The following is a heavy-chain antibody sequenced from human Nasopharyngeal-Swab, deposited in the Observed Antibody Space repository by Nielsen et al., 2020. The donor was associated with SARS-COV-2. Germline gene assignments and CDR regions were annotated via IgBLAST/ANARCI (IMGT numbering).Heavy chain of an antibody. CDR3: ARGGNSVY. D-gene: IGHD4-23*01. J-gene: IGHJ4*02. V-gene: IGHV3-21*01. CDR2: ISSSSSYI. Sequence: GESLKVTCADSGFTFSSCSMNWVRQAPGKGLEWVSSISSSSSYIYYADSVKGRFTISRDNAKNSLYLQMNSLRAEDTAVYYCARGGNSVYWGQGALVTVSS. CDR1: GFTFSSCS.